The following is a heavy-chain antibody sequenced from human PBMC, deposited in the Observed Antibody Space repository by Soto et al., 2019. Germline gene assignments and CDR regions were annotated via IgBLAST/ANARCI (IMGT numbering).Heavy chain of an antibody. CDR3: ARPTSAARKLDAFDI. CDR1: GFTFSTYW. D-gene: IGHD6-6*01. Sequence: GGSLRLSCAASGFTFSTYWMSWVRQAPGKGLEWVASIKQDGSEKYYVDSVKGRFTISRDNAKNSLYLQMNSLRAGDTAVYYCARPTSAARKLDAFDIWGQGTMVTVSS. CDR2: IKQDGSEK. J-gene: IGHJ3*02. V-gene: IGHV3-7*01.